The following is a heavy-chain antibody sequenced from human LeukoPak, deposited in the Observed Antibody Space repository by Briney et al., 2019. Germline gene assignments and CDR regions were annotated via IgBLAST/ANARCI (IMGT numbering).Heavy chain of an antibody. V-gene: IGHV4-39*01. CDR2: IEYRGDT. D-gene: IGHD4-17*01. CDR3: ARYGYGAPLFDH. Sequence: SQTLSLTCTLAGPSISSSSYDWAWIRQPPGKGLEWIGSIEYRGDTDYNPSLKSRVNISEDTSKNQFSLKLRYVTAADTAVYYCARYGYGAPLFDHWGEGTLVTVSS. J-gene: IGHJ4*02. CDR1: GPSISSSSYD.